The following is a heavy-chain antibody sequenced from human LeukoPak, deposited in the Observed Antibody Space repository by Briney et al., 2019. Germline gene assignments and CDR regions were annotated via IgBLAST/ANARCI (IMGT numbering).Heavy chain of an antibody. CDR2: ISGSGDST. CDR3: AKDVWQSSSCLDY. CDR1: GFTFSSYA. D-gene: IGHD6-13*01. J-gene: IGHJ4*02. V-gene: IGHV3-23*01. Sequence: GGSLRLSCAASGFTFSSYAMTWVRQAPGKGLEWVSAISGSGDSTYNADSVKGRFTISRDNSKNTLYLQMNSLRAEDTAVYYCAKDVWQSSSCLDYWGQGTLVTVSS.